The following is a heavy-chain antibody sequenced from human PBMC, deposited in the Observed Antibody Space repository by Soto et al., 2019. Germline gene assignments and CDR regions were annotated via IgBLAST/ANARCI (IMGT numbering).Heavy chain of an antibody. CDR1: GFTFSSYA. CDR2: ISGSGGST. D-gene: IGHD3-22*01. Sequence: LSLTCAASGFTFSSYAMSWVRQAPGKGLEWVSAISGSGGSTYYADSVKGRFTISRDNSKNTLYLQMNSLRAEDTAVYYCAKDLDGYYDSSGYYYWGQGTLVTVSS. J-gene: IGHJ4*02. CDR3: AKDLDGYYDSSGYYY. V-gene: IGHV3-23*01.